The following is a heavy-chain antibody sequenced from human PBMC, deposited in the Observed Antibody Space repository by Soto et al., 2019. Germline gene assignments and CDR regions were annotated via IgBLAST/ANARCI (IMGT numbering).Heavy chain of an antibody. CDR2: IYYSGST. Sequence: QVQLQESGPGLVKPSQTLCLTCTVSGGSISSGDYYWSWIRQPPGKGLEWIGYIYYSGSTYYNPSLKSRVTISVDTSKNQFSLKPSSVTAADTAVYYCARGPATQPYYFDYWGQGTLVTVSS. CDR1: GGSISSGDYY. V-gene: IGHV4-30-4*01. J-gene: IGHJ4*02. D-gene: IGHD2-15*01. CDR3: ARGPATQPYYFDY.